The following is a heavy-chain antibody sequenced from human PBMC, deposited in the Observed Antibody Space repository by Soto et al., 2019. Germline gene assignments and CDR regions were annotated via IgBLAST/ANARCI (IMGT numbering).Heavy chain of an antibody. CDR3: ASGGYCSSTSCYRGVDY. V-gene: IGHV4-34*01. J-gene: IGHJ4*02. D-gene: IGHD2-2*01. CDR2: INHSGST. Sequence: SETLSLTCAVYGGSFSGYYWSWIRQPPGKGLEWIGEINHSGSTNYNPSLKSRVTISVDTSKNQFSLKLSSVTAADTAVYYCASGGYCSSTSCYRGVDYWGQGTLVTVSS. CDR1: GGSFSGYY.